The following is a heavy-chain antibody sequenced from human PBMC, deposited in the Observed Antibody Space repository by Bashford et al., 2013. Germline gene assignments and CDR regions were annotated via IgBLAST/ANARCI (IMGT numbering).Heavy chain of an antibody. CDR1: TFTLSNVW. J-gene: IGHJ3*02. V-gene: IGHV3-48*01. CDR3: AKVAYYYDSSGGAFDI. Sequence: XSSCXLWTFTLSNVWLRLGPPRXPREGAGVGFSTLVVVVVPYTTPDSVKGRFTISRDNAKNTLXLQMNSLRAEDTAVYYCAKVAYYYDSSGGAFDIWGQGTMVTVSS. D-gene: IGHD3-22*01. CDR2: LVVVVVP.